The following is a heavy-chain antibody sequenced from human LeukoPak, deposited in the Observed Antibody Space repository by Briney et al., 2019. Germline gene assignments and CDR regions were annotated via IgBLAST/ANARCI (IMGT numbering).Heavy chain of an antibody. V-gene: IGHV4-38-2*02. Sequence: SETLSLTCTVSGYSISSGYHWGWIRQPPGKGLEWIGSIYHSGSTYYSPSLKSRVTMSVDTSNNQLSLKLSSVTAADTAVYYCAREITSGYYFLDYWGQGTLVTVSS. J-gene: IGHJ4*02. CDR2: IYHSGST. D-gene: IGHD2/OR15-2a*01. CDR1: GYSISSGYH. CDR3: AREITSGYYFLDY.